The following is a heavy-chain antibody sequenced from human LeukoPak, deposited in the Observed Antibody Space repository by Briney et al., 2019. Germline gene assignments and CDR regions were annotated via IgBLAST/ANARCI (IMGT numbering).Heavy chain of an antibody. D-gene: IGHD1-14*01. CDR2: IFPDDSKT. J-gene: IGHJ5*02. Sequence: GESLKISCKGSGYSFTSYWIGWVRQMPGKGLEWMGLIFPDDSKTRYSPSFQGQVTISADKSISTVYLQWSSLKASDTAIYYCARGDSKPLTSIWDNGFDPWGQGTLLIVSS. CDR1: GYSFTSYW. CDR3: ARGDSKPLTSIWDNGFDP. V-gene: IGHV5-51*01.